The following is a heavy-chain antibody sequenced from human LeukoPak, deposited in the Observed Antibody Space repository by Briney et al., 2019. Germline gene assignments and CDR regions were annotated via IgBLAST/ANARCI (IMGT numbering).Heavy chain of an antibody. Sequence: SVKVAFKASVGTFISYAISWVRQAPGQGLEWMGRIIPILGIANYAQKVQGRVKITADKSKSTEYMQLSSLRSEDTAVYYCVRDFHLKDILTGYRVEAFDIWGQGTMVTVSS. V-gene: IGHV1-69*04. CDR3: VRDFHLKDILTGYRVEAFDI. CDR2: IIPILGIA. J-gene: IGHJ3*02. D-gene: IGHD3-9*01. CDR1: VGTFISYA.